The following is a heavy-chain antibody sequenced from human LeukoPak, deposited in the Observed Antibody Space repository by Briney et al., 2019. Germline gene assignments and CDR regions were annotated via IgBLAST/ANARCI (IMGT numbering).Heavy chain of an antibody. J-gene: IGHJ4*02. CDR1: GGSISTYY. Sequence: SETLSLTCTVSGGSISTYYWSWIRHPPRQGQERVGNSYYTGSTNYNPTLKSRVTISVDTSKNQLFLKLSSVTAAATAVYYCAREKAAAGLRTFDYWGQGTLVTVSS. D-gene: IGHD6-13*01. V-gene: IGHV4-59*08. CDR2: SYYTGST. CDR3: AREKAAAGLRTFDY.